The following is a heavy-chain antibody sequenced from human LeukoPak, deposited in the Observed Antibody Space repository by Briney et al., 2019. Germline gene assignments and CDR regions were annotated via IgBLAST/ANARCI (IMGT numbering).Heavy chain of an antibody. V-gene: IGHV3-30*18. Sequence: GRSLRLSCAASGFTFSSYGMHWVRQAPGKGLEWVAVISYDGSNKYYADSVKGRFTISRDNSKNTLYLRMNSLRAEDTAVYYCAKDPYGSGSYFDYWGQGTLVTVSS. D-gene: IGHD3-10*01. CDR1: GFTFSSYG. J-gene: IGHJ4*02. CDR3: AKDPYGSGSYFDY. CDR2: ISYDGSNK.